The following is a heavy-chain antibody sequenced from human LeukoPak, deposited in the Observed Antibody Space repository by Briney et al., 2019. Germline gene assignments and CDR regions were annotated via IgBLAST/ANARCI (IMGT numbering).Heavy chain of an antibody. CDR2: INHSGST. CDR3: ARTTASSSWYYYYYYMDV. J-gene: IGHJ6*03. V-gene: IGHV4-34*01. D-gene: IGHD6-13*01. CDR1: GGSFSGYY. Sequence: PSETLSLTCAVYGGSFSGYYWSWIRQPPGKGLEWIGEINHSGSTNYNPSLKSRVTISVDTSKNQFSLKLSSVTAADTAVYYCARTTASSSWYYYYYYMDVWGKGTAVTVSS.